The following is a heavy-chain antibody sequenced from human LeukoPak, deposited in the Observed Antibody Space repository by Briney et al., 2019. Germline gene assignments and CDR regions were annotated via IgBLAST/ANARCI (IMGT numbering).Heavy chain of an antibody. Sequence: GASVEVSCKASGGTFSSYAISWVRQAPGQGLEWMGGIIPIFGTANYAQKFQGRVTITADESTSTAYMELSSLRSEDTAVYYCARDNSNYYGMDVWGQGTTVTVSS. CDR1: GGTFSSYA. J-gene: IGHJ6*02. CDR3: ARDNSNYYGMDV. V-gene: IGHV1-69*13. CDR2: IIPIFGTA. D-gene: IGHD2/OR15-2a*01.